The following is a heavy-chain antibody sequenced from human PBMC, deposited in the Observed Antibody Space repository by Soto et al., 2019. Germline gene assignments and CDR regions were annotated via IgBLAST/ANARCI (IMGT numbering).Heavy chain of an antibody. CDR2: ISSYNGNT. CDR1: GYTFTSYG. J-gene: IGHJ5*02. CDR3: ARESAPGIRLWCADR. Sequence: ASVKVSCPASGYTFTSYGISWVRQAPGQGLEWMGWISSYNGNTNYAQKLQGRVTMTTDTSTSTAYMELRSLRSDDTAVYYCARESAPGIRLWCADRWGKGTLVTV. D-gene: IGHD2-21*01. V-gene: IGHV1-18*01.